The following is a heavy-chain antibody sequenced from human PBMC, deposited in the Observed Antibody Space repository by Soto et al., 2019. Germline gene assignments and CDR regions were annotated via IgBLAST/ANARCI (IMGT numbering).Heavy chain of an antibody. CDR2: ISASGDNT. CDR1: GFTFSSRA. V-gene: IGHV3-23*01. Sequence: EVQLLESGGGLVQPGGSLRLSCAASGFTFSSRAMSWVRQAPGKGLDWVSSISASGDNTYYADSVKGRFTISRDNSKNTLYLQVNSLRAEDTAVYYCSKLTYSDLWSGSHDSWGQGTLGTVSS. D-gene: IGHD3-3*01. CDR3: SKLTYSDLWSGSHDS. J-gene: IGHJ4*02.